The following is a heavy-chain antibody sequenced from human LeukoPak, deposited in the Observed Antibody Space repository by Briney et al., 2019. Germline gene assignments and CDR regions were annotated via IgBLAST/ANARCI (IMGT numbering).Heavy chain of an antibody. D-gene: IGHD3-9*01. CDR1: GDSVSGNSAA. V-gene: IGHV6-1*01. CDR3: ARDHDILTGAVYYYYYGMDV. CDR2: TYYRSKWYN. Sequence: SQTLSLTCAISGDSVSGNSAAWNWIRQSPSRGLEWLGRTYYRSKWYNDYAVSVKSRITINPDTSKNQFSLQLNSVTPEDTAVYYCARDHDILTGAVYYYYYGMDVWGQGTTVTVSS. J-gene: IGHJ6*02.